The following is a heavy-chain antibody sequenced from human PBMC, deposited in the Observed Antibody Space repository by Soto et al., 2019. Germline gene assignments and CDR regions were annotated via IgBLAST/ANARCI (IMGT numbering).Heavy chain of an antibody. V-gene: IGHV1-18*01. J-gene: IGHJ4*02. Sequence: QVHLVQSGAEVKKPGASVKVSCKGSGYTFTSYGITWVRQAPGQGLEWMGWISAHNGNTDYAQKLQGRVTVTRDTSTSSAYMELRSLRSDDTAVYYCARGRYGDYWGQGALVTVSS. CDR3: ARGRYGDY. CDR2: ISAHNGNT. CDR1: GYTFTSYG. D-gene: IGHD1-1*01.